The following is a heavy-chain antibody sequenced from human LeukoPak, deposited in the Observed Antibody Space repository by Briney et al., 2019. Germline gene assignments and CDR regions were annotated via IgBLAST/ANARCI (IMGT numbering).Heavy chain of an antibody. J-gene: IGHJ4*02. Sequence: PGGSLRLSCAASGFTFSSYELNWVRQAPGKGLEWVSGITWNGGSIGYADSVKGRFTISRDNAKNSLYLQMNSLRAEDTALYYCARSLSGGTHLNSWGQGTLVTVSS. V-gene: IGHV3-20*04. CDR1: GFTFSSYE. CDR3: ARSLSGGTHLNS. D-gene: IGHD2-15*01. CDR2: ITWNGGSI.